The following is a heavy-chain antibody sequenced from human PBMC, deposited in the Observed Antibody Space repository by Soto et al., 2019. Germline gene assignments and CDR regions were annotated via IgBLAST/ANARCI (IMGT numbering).Heavy chain of an antibody. CDR2: IYPGDSDP. Sequence: GESLKISCKGSGYSFSSYWIGWVRQMPGKGLEWMGIIYPGDSDPRYSPSFQGQVTISADKSISTAYLQWSSLKASDTAMYYCARLEFGIAAAGSPQTPGGMDVWGQGTTVTVSS. D-gene: IGHD6-13*01. CDR3: ARLEFGIAAAGSPQTPGGMDV. CDR1: GYSFSSYW. J-gene: IGHJ6*02. V-gene: IGHV5-51*01.